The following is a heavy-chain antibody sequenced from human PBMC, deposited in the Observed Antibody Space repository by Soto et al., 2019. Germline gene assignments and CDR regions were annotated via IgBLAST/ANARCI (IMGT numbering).Heavy chain of an antibody. V-gene: IGHV1-18*01. D-gene: IGHD5-12*01. CDR1: GYTFTSYG. CDR2: ISAYNGNT. J-gene: IGHJ4*02. CDR3: AAGERAEINSGYDPKLDY. Sequence: ASVKVSCKASGYTFTSYGISWVRQAPGQGLEWMGWISAYNGNTNYAQKLQGRVTMTTDTSTSTAYMELRSLRSDDTAVYYCAAGERAEINSGYDPKLDYWGQGTLVTVSS.